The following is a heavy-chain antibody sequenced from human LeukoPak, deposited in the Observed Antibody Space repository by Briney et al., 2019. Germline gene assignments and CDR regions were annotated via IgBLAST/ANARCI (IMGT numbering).Heavy chain of an antibody. CDR2: INTNTGNP. Sequence: ASVKVSCKTSGYTFTDNAISWVRQAPGQGLEWMGWINTNTGNPTYAQGFTGRFVFSLDTSVSTAYLQINTLKAEDTAVYYCARPELRWSAYYYMDVWGKGTTVTVSS. D-gene: IGHD4-23*01. V-gene: IGHV7-4-1*02. J-gene: IGHJ6*03. CDR3: ARPELRWSAYYYMDV. CDR1: GYTFTDNA.